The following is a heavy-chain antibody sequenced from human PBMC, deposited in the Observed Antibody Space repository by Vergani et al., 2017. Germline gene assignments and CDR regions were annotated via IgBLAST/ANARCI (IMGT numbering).Heavy chain of an antibody. CDR3: ARALGSSSWPPLGDAFDI. CDR1: GFTFSSYG. Sequence: VQLVESGGGVVQPGRSLRLSCAASGFTFSSYGMHWVRQAPGKGLEWVAVISYDGSNKYYADSVKGRFTISRDNSKNTLYLQMNSLRAEDTAVYYCARALGSSSWPPLGDAFDIWGQGTMVTVSS. J-gene: IGHJ3*02. V-gene: IGHV3-30*03. D-gene: IGHD6-13*01. CDR2: ISYDGSNK.